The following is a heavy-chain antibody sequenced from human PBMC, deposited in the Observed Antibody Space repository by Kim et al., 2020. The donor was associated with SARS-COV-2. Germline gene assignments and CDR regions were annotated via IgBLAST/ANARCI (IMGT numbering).Heavy chain of an antibody. D-gene: IGHD6-13*01. CDR1: GFTFSSYG. CDR3: AKRGSWYLLEYYFDY. V-gene: IGHV3-30*18. J-gene: IGHJ4*02. Sequence: GGSLRLSCAASGFTFSSYGMHWVRQAPGKGLEWVAVISYDGSNKYYADSVKGRFTISRDNSKNTLYLQMNSLRAEDTAVYYCAKRGSWYLLEYYFDYWGQGTLVTVSS. CDR2: ISYDGSNK.